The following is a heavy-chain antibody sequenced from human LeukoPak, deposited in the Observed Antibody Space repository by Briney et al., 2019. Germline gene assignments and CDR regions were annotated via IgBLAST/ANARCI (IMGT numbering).Heavy chain of an antibody. CDR3: ARDSPYGTAGY. Sequence: PGRSLRLYCAASGFTFSNYNMNWVRQAPGKGLEWVSSISSSSSYIYYADSVKGRFTISRDNTKNSLYLQMNNLRAEDTAVYYCARDSPYGTAGYWGQGTLVTVSS. CDR1: GFTFSNYN. D-gene: IGHD2-8*02. CDR2: ISSSSSYI. J-gene: IGHJ4*02. V-gene: IGHV3-21*01.